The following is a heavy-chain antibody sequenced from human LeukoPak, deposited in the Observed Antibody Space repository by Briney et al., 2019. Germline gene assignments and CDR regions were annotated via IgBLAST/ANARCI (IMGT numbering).Heavy chain of an antibody. CDR1: GFTFSSYS. CDR3: ARVGYNWNDVHYYYGMDV. CDR2: ISSSSSTI. D-gene: IGHD1-20*01. J-gene: IGHJ6*02. Sequence: PGGSLRLSCAASGFTFSSYSMNWVRQAPGKGLEWGSYISSSSSTIYYADSVKGRFTISRDNAKNSLYLQMNSLRDEDTAVYYCARVGYNWNDVHYYYGMDVWGQGTTVTVSS. V-gene: IGHV3-48*02.